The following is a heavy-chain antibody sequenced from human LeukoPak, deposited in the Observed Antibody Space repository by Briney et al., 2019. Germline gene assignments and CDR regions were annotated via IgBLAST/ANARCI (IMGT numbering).Heavy chain of an antibody. CDR2: IYYSGST. CDR3: ARDRKHYMDV. CDR1: GDSISSSSYY. Sequence: SSETLSLTCTVSGDSISSSSYYWGWIRQPPGKGLEWIGSIYYSGSTYYNPSLKSRVTISVDTSKNQFSLKLSSVTAADTAVYYCARDRKHYMDVWGKGTTVTVSS. V-gene: IGHV4-39*07. J-gene: IGHJ6*03.